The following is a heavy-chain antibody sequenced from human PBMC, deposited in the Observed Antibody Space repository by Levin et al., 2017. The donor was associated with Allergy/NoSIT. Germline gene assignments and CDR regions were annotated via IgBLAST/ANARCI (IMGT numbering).Heavy chain of an antibody. CDR3: ASASGRDFDY. V-gene: IGHV3-66*02. D-gene: IGHD6-25*01. J-gene: IGHJ4*02. CDR2: IYSGGST. Sequence: GESLKISCAASGFTVSSHYMSWVRQAPGKGLEWVSVIYSGGSTYYADSVKGRFTISRDNSKNTLYLQMNSLRAEDTAVYYCASASGRDFDYWGQGTLVTVSS. CDR1: GFTVSSHY.